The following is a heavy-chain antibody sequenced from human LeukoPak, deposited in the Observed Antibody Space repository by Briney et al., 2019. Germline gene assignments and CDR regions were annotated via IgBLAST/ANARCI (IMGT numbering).Heavy chain of an antibody. D-gene: IGHD5-12*01. CDR2: IYSGGST. V-gene: IGHV3-66*01. J-gene: IGHJ4*02. CDR1: GFTLSSYA. Sequence: GGSLRLSCAASGFTLSSYAMSWVRQAPGKGLEWVSVIYSGGSTYYADSVKGRFTISRDNSKNTLYLQMNSLRAEDTAVYYCARDDGRWLFDYWGQGTLVTVSS. CDR3: ARDDGRWLFDY.